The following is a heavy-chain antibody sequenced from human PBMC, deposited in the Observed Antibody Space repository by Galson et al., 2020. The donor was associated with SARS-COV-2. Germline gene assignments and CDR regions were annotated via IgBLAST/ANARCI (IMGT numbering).Heavy chain of an antibody. CDR2: IYYSGST. J-gene: IGHJ4*02. Sequence: SETLSLTCTVSGGSISSYYWSWIRQPPGKGLEWIGYIYYSGSTNYNPSLKSRVTISVDTSKNQFSLKLSSVTAADTAVYYCARSSGITMVQGVTPFDYWGQGTLVTVSS. CDR1: GGSISSYY. D-gene: IGHD3-10*01. V-gene: IGHV4-59*01. CDR3: ARSSGITMVQGVTPFDY.